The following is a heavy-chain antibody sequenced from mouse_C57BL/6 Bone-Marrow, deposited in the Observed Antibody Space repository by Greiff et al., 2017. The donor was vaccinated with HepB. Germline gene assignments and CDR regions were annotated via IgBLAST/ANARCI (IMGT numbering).Heavy chain of an antibody. J-gene: IGHJ2*01. CDR1: GYTFTSYW. Sequence: QVQLQQPGAELVKPGASVKLSCKASGYTFTSYWMQWVKQRPGQGLEWMGEIDPTDSYTNYNQKFKGKATLTVDTSSSTPYMQLSSLTSEDAAVYYCARGVTTDYWGQGTTLTVSS. CDR3: ARGVTTDY. CDR2: IDPTDSYT. V-gene: IGHV1-50*01. D-gene: IGHD2-2*01.